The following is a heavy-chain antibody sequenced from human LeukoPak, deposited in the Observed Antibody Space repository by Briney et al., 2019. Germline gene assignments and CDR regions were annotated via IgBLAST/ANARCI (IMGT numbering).Heavy chain of an antibody. J-gene: IGHJ4*02. V-gene: IGHV4-34*01. Sequence: SETLSLTCAVYGGSFSGYYWSWIRQPPGKGLEWIGDINHSGSTNYNPSLKSRVTISVDTSKNQFSLKLSSVTAADTAVYYCARCGSSTSCSGFDYWGQGTLVTVSS. CDR2: INHSGST. CDR3: ARCGSSTSCSGFDY. CDR1: GGSFSGYY. D-gene: IGHD2-2*01.